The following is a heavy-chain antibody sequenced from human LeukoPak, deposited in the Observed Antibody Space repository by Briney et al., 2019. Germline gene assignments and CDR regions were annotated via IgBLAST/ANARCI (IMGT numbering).Heavy chain of an antibody. CDR1: GFTFDDYG. Sequence: GGSLRLSCAASGFTFDDYGMSWVRQAPGKGLEWVSGISWNGGSTGYADSVKGRFTISRDNAKNYLYLQMNSLRAEDTALYYCAREGVRYDSTGYYYYDYFYYWGQGTLVTVSS. V-gene: IGHV3-20*04. CDR2: ISWNGGST. D-gene: IGHD3-22*01. J-gene: IGHJ4*02. CDR3: AREGVRYDSTGYYYYDYFYY.